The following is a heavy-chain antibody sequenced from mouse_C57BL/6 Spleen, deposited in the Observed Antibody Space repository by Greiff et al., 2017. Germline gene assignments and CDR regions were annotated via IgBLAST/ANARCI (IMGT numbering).Heavy chain of an antibody. Sequence: VQLVESGPELVKPGASVKLSCKASGYTFTSYDINWVKQRPGQGLEWIGWIYPRDGSTKYNEKFKGKATLTVDTSSSTAYMELHSLTSEDSAVDVCASGCSNPFDAMDYWGQGTSVTVSS. D-gene: IGHD2-5*01. J-gene: IGHJ4*01. V-gene: IGHV1-85*01. CDR1: GYTFTSYD. CDR2: IYPRDGST. CDR3: ASGCSNPFDAMDY.